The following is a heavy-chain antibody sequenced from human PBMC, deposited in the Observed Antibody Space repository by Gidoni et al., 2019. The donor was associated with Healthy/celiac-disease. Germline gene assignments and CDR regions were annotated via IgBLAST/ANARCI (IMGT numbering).Heavy chain of an antibody. J-gene: IGHJ4*02. V-gene: IGHV4-59*01. CDR1: GGSISSYY. CDR3: AREFAGDSLYDY. CDR2: IYYSGST. Sequence: QVQLQESGPGLVKPSETLSLTCTVSGGSISSYYWSWIRQPPGKGLEWIGYIYYSGSTNYHPSLKSRVTISVDTSKNQFSLKLSSVTAADTAVYYCAREFAGDSLYDYWGQGTLVTVSS. D-gene: IGHD4-17*01.